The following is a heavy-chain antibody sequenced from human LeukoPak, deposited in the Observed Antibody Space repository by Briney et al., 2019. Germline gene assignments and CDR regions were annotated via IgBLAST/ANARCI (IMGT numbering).Heavy chain of an antibody. J-gene: IGHJ6*03. CDR1: GFTFSTYW. V-gene: IGHV3-7*01. CDR3: ARVRQSPQIQLYYYYMDV. D-gene: IGHD1-1*01. Sequence: GGSLRLSCAASGFTFSTYWMSWVRQAPGKGPEWVANIKEDGSEKYYVDSVKGRFTISRDNAKTSLHLQMDSLRAEDTAVYYCARVRQSPQIQLYYYYMDVWGKGTTVTVSS. CDR2: IKEDGSEK.